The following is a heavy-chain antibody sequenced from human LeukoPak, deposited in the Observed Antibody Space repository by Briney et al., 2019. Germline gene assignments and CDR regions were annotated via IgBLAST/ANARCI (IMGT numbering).Heavy chain of an antibody. CDR3: ALYGVIGAFDI. CDR1: GGSISSYY. D-gene: IGHD3-22*01. V-gene: IGHV4-59*12. Sequence: PSETLSLTCTVSGGSISSYYWSWIRQPPGKGLEWIGYIYYSGSTNYNPSLKSRVTISVDTSKNQFSLKLSSVTAADTAVYYCALYGVIGAFDIWGQGTMVTVSS. J-gene: IGHJ3*02. CDR2: IYYSGST.